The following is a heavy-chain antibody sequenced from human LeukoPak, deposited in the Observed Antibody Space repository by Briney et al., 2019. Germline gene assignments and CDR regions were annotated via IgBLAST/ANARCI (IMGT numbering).Heavy chain of an antibody. Sequence: GESLKISCKGSGYSFTSYWIGWVRQMPGKGLEWMGIIYPGDSNTKYSPSFQGQVTMPADKSISTAYLQWNSLKASDTAMYYCARQSSGWYNWFDPWGQGTLVTVSS. CDR3: ARQSSGWYNWFDP. V-gene: IGHV5-51*01. CDR2: IYPGDSNT. D-gene: IGHD6-19*01. J-gene: IGHJ5*02. CDR1: GYSFTSYW.